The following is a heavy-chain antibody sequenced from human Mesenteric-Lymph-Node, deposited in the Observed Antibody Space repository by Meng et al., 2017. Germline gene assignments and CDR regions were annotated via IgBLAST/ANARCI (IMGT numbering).Heavy chain of an antibody. J-gene: IGHJ3*02. CDR3: ETVRMGYCSGGYCYSGSHAFDI. CDR2: IYYSGST. Sequence: SETLSLTCTVSGCSFSSSCYYWGWIRQPPGKGRAWIWSIYYSGSTYYNPSLKSGVTISVDTSKNQFSLKLSSVTAADTAVFYCETVRMGYCSGGYCYSGSHAFDIWGQGTMVTVSS. CDR1: GCSFSSSCYY. D-gene: IGHD2-15*01. V-gene: IGHV4-39*07.